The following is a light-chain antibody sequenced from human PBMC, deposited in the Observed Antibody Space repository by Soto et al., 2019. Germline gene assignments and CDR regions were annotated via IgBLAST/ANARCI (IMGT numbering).Light chain of an antibody. CDR1: QSVSDFY. CDR3: QQYGNSPVT. V-gene: IGKV3-20*01. CDR2: GAS. J-gene: IGKJ1*01. Sequence: EIVLTQSPGTLSLSPGETGTLSCRASQSVSDFYLAWYQQKPGQAPRLLIYGASSRATGIPDRFSGSGSGTGFTLTSSRLEPEDFAVYYCQQYGNSPVTFGQGTKVDIK.